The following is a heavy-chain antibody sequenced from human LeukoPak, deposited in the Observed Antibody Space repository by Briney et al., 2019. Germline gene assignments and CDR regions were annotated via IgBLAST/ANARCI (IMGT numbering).Heavy chain of an antibody. V-gene: IGHV3-23*01. CDR1: GFTFSSYA. J-gene: IGHJ4*02. D-gene: IGHD2-21*02. Sequence: GGSLRLSCAASGFTFSSYAMSWVRQAPGKGLEWVSAISGSGGSTYYADSVKGGFTISRDNSKNTLYLQMNSLRAEDTAVYYCAKDYEAYCGGDCYAALDYWGQGTLVTVSS. CDR3: AKDYEAYCGGDCYAALDY. CDR2: ISGSGGST.